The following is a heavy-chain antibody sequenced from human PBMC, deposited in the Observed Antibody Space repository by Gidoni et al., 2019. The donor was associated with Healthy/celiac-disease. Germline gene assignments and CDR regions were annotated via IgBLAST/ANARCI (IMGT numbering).Heavy chain of an antibody. Sequence: EVQLVESGGGLIQPGGSLRLSCAASGFTVGSNYMSWVRQAPGKGLEWVSVIYSGGSTYYADSVKGRFTISRDNSKNTLYLQMNSLRAEDTAVYYCARDPLSPVWAPAFDIWGQGTMVTVSS. J-gene: IGHJ3*02. CDR2: IYSGGST. CDR1: GFTVGSNY. CDR3: ARDPLSPVWAPAFDI. D-gene: IGHD1-26*01. V-gene: IGHV3-53*01.